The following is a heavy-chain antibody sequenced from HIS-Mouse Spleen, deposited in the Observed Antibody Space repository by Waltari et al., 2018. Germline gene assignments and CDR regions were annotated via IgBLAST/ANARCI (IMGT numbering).Heavy chain of an antibody. CDR1: GGSISSSSYY. Sequence: QLQLQESGPGLVKPSETLSLTCTVSGGSISSSSYYWGWIRQPPGKGLEWIGSIYYSGSTYYNPSLKSRVTISVDTSKNQFSLKLSSVTAADTAVYYCARDPRWNDGIDYWGQGTLFTVSS. J-gene: IGHJ4*02. D-gene: IGHD1-1*01. CDR2: IYYSGST. V-gene: IGHV4-39*07. CDR3: ARDPRWNDGIDY.